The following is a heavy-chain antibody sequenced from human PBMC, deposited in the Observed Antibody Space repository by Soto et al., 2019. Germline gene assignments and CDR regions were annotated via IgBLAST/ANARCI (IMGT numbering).Heavy chain of an antibody. CDR2: ISANGQGI. Sequence: GGSLRLSCATSGLTSSNYAMSWVRQAPGGGLEWVSAISANGQGIYYADSVKGRFIISRDSSKNTVFLHMDSLTAEDTAVYYCAKDPTSSVYYYYGMDVWGQGTTVTVSS. D-gene: IGHD6-25*01. CDR3: AKDPTSSVYYYYGMDV. CDR1: GLTSSNYA. J-gene: IGHJ6*02. V-gene: IGHV3-23*01.